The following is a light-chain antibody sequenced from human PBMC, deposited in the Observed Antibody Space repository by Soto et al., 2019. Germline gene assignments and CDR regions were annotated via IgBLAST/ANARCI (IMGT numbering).Light chain of an antibody. CDR3: CSYAPNNTWV. CDR1: NTDVGAYNY. V-gene: IGLV2-14*01. Sequence: QSVLTQPASVSGSPGQSITISCSGSNTDVGAYNYVSWYQQHPGKGPKLIIYEVNDRPSGISSRFSASKSGNTASLTISGLQPDDEAHYYCCSYAPNNTWVFGGGTQLTVL. J-gene: IGLJ3*02. CDR2: EVN.